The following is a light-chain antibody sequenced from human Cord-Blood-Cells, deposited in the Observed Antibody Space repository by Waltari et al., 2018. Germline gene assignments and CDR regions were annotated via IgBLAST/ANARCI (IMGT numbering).Light chain of an antibody. CDR2: EVR. V-gene: IGLV2-14*01. CDR3: SSYTGSSAYF. J-gene: IGLJ1*01. CDR1: SSDVRGHNY. Sequence: QSALTQPASVSGSPGQSITISCTGTSSDVRGHNYVSWYKQHPGKAPKLMVYEVRNRPSGVSKRCSGSKSGNTAALAISGLQAEDEADSYFSSYTGSSAYFFGTGTKVTVL.